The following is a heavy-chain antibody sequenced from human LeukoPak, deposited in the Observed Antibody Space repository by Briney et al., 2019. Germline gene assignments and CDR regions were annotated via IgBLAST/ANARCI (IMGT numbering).Heavy chain of an antibody. V-gene: IGHV1-18*01. J-gene: IGHJ4*02. CDR2: ISGYNADT. CDR1: GYTFTSHG. Sequence: ASVKVSCKASGYTFTSHGVTWVRQAPGQGFEWIGWISGYNADTNYAQNLQGRVTMTTDTSTSTAYMELRSLTSDDTAVYYCARDLGQQLPEGVDYWGQGALVTVSS. D-gene: IGHD6-13*01. CDR3: ARDLGQQLPEGVDY.